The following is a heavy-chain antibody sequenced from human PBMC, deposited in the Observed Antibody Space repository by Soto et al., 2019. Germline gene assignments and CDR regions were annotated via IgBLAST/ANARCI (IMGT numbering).Heavy chain of an antibody. D-gene: IGHD2-8*02. CDR2: IYYSGTT. CDR3: ARLTGGTYLSFYYYIGV. V-gene: IGHV4-59*01. J-gene: IGHJ6*03. Sequence: QVQLQESGPGLVKPSETLSLTCTVYGGSISGYYWSWIRQAPGKGLEWIGYIYYSGTTNYDPSLKSRVTMSVDTSKNQFPLKLSSVTTADTAVYYCARLTGGTYLSFYYYIGVWGKGTTVTVSS. CDR1: GGSISGYY.